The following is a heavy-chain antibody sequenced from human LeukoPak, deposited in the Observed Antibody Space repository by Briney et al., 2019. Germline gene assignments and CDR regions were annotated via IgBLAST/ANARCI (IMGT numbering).Heavy chain of an antibody. CDR1: GFTFSSYS. J-gene: IGHJ4*02. CDR2: ISSSSGYI. Sequence: GGSLRLSCAASGFTFSSYSMNWVRQAPGKGLEWASYISSSSGYIYYGDSVKGRFTISRDNAKNSLYLQMNSLRAEDTAVYYCARKTGTTGEAFDYWGQGTQVTVSS. V-gene: IGHV3-21*01. D-gene: IGHD1-1*01. CDR3: ARKTGTTGEAFDY.